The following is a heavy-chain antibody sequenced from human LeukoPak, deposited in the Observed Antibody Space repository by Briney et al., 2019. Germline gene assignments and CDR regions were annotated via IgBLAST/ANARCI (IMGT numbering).Heavy chain of an antibody. CDR2: ISGSSSYI. CDR1: GFTFSSYS. Sequence: GGSLRLSCAASGFTFSSYSMNWVRQAPGKGLEWVSSISGSSSYIYYADSVKGRFTISRDNAKNSLYLQMNSLRAEDTAVYYCARYVGRGYYYYGMDVWGKGTTVTVCS. D-gene: IGHD2-15*01. J-gene: IGHJ6*04. CDR3: ARYVGRGYYYYGMDV. V-gene: IGHV3-21*01.